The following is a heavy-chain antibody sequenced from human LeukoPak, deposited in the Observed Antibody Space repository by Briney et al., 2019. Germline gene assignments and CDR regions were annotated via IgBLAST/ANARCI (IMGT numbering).Heavy chain of an antibody. Sequence: SETLSLTCAVYGGSFSGYYWSWIRQPPGKGLEWIGEINHSGSTNYNPSLKSRVTISVDTSKNQFSLKLSSVTAADTAVYYCARAGWFGEIPRYGTDVWGQGTTVTVSS. J-gene: IGHJ6*02. V-gene: IGHV4-34*01. CDR2: INHSGST. CDR3: ARAGWFGEIPRYGTDV. D-gene: IGHD3-10*01. CDR1: GGSFSGYY.